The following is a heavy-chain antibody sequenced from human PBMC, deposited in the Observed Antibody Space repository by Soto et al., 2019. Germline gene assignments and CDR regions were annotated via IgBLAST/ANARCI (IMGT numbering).Heavy chain of an antibody. CDR3: ASDRLYWLENYYYYGMDV. Sequence: GGSLRLSCAASGFTFSSYSMNWVRQAPGKGLEWVSSISSSSSYIYYADSVKGRFTISRDNAKNSLYLQMNSLRAEDTAVYYCASDRLYWLENYYYYGMDVWGQGTTVTVSS. CDR2: ISSSSSYI. CDR1: GFTFSSYS. J-gene: IGHJ6*02. V-gene: IGHV3-21*01. D-gene: IGHD2-15*01.